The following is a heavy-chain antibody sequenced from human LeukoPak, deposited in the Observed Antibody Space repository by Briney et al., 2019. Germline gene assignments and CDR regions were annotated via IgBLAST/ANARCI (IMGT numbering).Heavy chain of an antibody. J-gene: IGHJ6*02. D-gene: IGHD3-9*01. CDR3: ARDLNHGFNYYYYGLEV. Sequence: SETLSLTCTVSGDSINSYYWSWIRQPPGKGLEWIGYIYFSGNTKYNPSLKNRVTISVDRSKSQFYLTLRSVTAADTAVYYCARDLNHGFNYYYYGLEVWGQRTTVTVSS. V-gene: IGHV4-59*01. CDR1: GDSINSYY. CDR2: IYFSGNT.